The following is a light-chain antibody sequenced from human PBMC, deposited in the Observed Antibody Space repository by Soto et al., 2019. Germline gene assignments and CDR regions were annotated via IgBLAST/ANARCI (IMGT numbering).Light chain of an antibody. CDR3: QSYDSSNWV. Sequence: QSVSESPGKTVTISCTGSSGSIASNYVQWYQQRPGSAPTTVIYEDNQRPSGVPDRFSGSIDSSSNSASLTISGLKTEDEADYYCQSYDSSNWVFGGGTKVTVL. CDR2: EDN. V-gene: IGLV6-57*02. J-gene: IGLJ3*02. CDR1: SGSIASNY.